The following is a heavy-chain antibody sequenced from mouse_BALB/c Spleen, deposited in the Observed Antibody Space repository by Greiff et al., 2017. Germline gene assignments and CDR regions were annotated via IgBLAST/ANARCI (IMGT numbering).Heavy chain of an antibody. CDR3: ARSVRGYFDY. D-gene: IGHD2-2*01. CDR2: INPGSGGT. CDR1: GYAFTNYL. V-gene: IGHV1-54*01. Sequence: QVQLQQSGAELVRPGTSVKVSCKASGYAFTNYLIEWVKQRPGQGLEWIGVINPGSGGTNYNEKFKGKATLTADKSSSTAYMQLSSLTSDDSAVYFCARSVRGYFDYWGQGTTLTVSS. J-gene: IGHJ2*01.